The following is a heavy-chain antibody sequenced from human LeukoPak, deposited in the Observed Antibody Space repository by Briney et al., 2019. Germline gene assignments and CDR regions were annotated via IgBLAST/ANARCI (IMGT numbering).Heavy chain of an antibody. CDR3: ARGYYDSRGVTGGD. V-gene: IGHV1-2*02. Sequence: ASVKVSCKASGYTFTDYYIHWVRQAPGQGLEWMGWINPNSGGTNYAQKFQGRVAMTRDTSISTAYMELSRLRYYDSAVYYCARGYYDSRGVTGGDWGQGTLVTVSS. J-gene: IGHJ1*01. CDR1: GYTFTDYY. CDR2: INPNSGGT. D-gene: IGHD3-22*01.